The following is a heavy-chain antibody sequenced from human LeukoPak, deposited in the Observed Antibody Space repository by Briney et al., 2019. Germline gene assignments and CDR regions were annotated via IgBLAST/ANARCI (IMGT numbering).Heavy chain of an antibody. CDR3: ARGRGDYIWGSYRYYVSYYFDY. Sequence: PSETLSLTCAVYGGSFSGYYWSWIRQPPGKGLEWIGEINHSGSTNYNPSLKSRVTTSVDTSKNQFSLKLSSVTAADTAVYYCARGRGDYIWGSYRYYVSYYFDYWGQGTLVTVSS. D-gene: IGHD3-16*02. V-gene: IGHV4-34*01. CDR2: INHSGST. J-gene: IGHJ4*02. CDR1: GGSFSGYY.